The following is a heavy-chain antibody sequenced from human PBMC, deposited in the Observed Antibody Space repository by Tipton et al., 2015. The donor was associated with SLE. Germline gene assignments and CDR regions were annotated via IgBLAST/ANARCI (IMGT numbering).Heavy chain of an antibody. Sequence: SLRLSCAVSGGSISSSNWWSWVRQPPGKGLEWIGEIYHSGSTNYNPSLKSRVTISVDTSKNQFSLKLSSVTAADTAVYYCAKDPAMGTGGQGTLVTVSS. CDR3: AKDPAMGT. CDR1: GGSISSSNW. J-gene: IGHJ4*02. V-gene: IGHV4-4*02. CDR2: IYHSGST. D-gene: IGHD5-18*01.